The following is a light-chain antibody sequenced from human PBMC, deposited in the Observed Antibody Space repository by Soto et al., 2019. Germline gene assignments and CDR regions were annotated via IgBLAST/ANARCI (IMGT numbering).Light chain of an antibody. Sequence: EVVMTQSPDTLSFSPGERATLSCRARQSVSSSLAWYQQKPGQAPRLLIYGASTRATGVPARFSGSGAVTEFTLTISSRQAEDVAVYYCQHFHDWPPWTFGQGTRVEIK. CDR2: GAS. V-gene: IGKV3-15*01. J-gene: IGKJ1*01. CDR1: QSVSSS. CDR3: QHFHDWPPWT.